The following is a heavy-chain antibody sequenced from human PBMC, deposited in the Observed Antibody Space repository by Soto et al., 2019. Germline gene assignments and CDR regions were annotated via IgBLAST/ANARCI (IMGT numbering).Heavy chain of an antibody. V-gene: IGHV4-39*07. CDR1: GGSISSSSYY. Sequence: SETLSLTCAVYGGSISSSSYYWGWIRQPPGKGLEWIGSIYYSGSTYYNPSLKSRVTISVDTSKNQFSLKLSSVTAADTAVYYCARGAAEVAAPLLGWGQGTLVTVSS. CDR3: ARGAAEVAAPLLG. CDR2: IYYSGST. J-gene: IGHJ4*02. D-gene: IGHD6-6*01.